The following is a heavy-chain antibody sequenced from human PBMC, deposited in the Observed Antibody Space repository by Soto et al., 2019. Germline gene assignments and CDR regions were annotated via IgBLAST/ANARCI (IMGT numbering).Heavy chain of an antibody. CDR2: IYYSGST. CDR1: GGSISSGDYY. Sequence: SETLSLTCTVSGGSISSGDYYWSWIRQPPGKGLEWIGYIYYSGSTYYNPSLKSRVTISVDTSKNQFSLKLSSVTAADTAVYYCARSDDYGDLLLDYWGQGTLVTSPQ. V-gene: IGHV4-30-4*02. D-gene: IGHD4-17*01. CDR3: ARSDDYGDLLLDY. J-gene: IGHJ4*02.